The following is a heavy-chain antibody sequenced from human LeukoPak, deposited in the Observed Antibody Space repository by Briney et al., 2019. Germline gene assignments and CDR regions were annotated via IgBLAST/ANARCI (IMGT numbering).Heavy chain of an antibody. CDR3: ARVRSVPDY. CDR1: GFTFSSYS. J-gene: IGHJ4*02. Sequence: GGSLRLSCAASGFTFSSYSMNWVRQAPGKGLEWVSYISSGSSTIYYADSVKGRFTISRDNAKNLLYLQMNSLRAEDTAVYYCARVRSVPDYWGQGTLFTVSS. V-gene: IGHV3-48*01. CDR2: ISSGSSTI. D-gene: IGHD3-10*01.